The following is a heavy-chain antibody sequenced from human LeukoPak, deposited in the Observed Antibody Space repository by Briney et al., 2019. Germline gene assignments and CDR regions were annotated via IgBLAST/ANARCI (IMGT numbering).Heavy chain of an antibody. CDR2: INHSGST. Sequence: SETLSLTCAVYGGSFSGYYWSWIRQPPGKGLEWIGEINHSGSTNYNPSLKSRVTISVDTSKNQFSLKLSSVTAADTAVYYCAGGAVDSRFDYWGQGTLVTVSS. CDR1: GGSFSGYY. J-gene: IGHJ4*02. V-gene: IGHV4-34*01. D-gene: IGHD3/OR15-3a*01. CDR3: AGGAVDSRFDY.